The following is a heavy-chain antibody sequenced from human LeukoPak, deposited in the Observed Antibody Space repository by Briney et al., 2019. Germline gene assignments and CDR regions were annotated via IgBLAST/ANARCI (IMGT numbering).Heavy chain of an antibody. CDR3: ARDDYDSSGLDDAFDI. CDR2: INWNGGST. CDR1: GFTFDDYG. Sequence: GGSLRLSCAASGFTFDDYGMSWVRQAPGKRLEWVSGINWNGGSTGYADSVKGRFTISRDNAKNSLYLQMNSLRAEDTALYYCARDDYDSSGLDDAFDIWGQGTMVTVSS. J-gene: IGHJ3*02. V-gene: IGHV3-20*04. D-gene: IGHD3-22*01.